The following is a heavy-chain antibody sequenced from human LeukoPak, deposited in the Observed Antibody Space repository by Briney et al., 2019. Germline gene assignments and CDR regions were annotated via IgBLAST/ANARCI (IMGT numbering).Heavy chain of an antibody. CDR3: ARVAMIVVVITTSLAFDI. CDR1: GGSISNYY. V-gene: IGHV4-59*06. Sequence: SETLSLTCTVSGGSISNYYWSWIRQHPGKGLEWIGYIYYSGSTYYNPSLKSRVTISVDTSKNQFSLKLSSVTAADTAVYYCARVAMIVVVITTSLAFDIWGQGTMVTVSS. D-gene: IGHD3-22*01. CDR2: IYYSGST. J-gene: IGHJ3*02.